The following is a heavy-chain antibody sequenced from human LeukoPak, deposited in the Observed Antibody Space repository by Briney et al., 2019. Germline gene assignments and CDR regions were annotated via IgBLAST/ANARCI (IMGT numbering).Heavy chain of an antibody. CDR2: ISSSGSTI. CDR1: GFTFSDYY. J-gene: IGHJ6*03. V-gene: IGHV3-11*01. D-gene: IGHD3-10*01. CDR3: ARVLRRPYYMDV. Sequence: GGSLSLSCAASGFTFSDYYMSWIRQAPGKGLEWVSYISSSGSTIYYADSVKGRFTISRDNAKNSLYLQMNSLRAEDTAVYYCARVLRRPYYMDVWGKGTTVTVSS.